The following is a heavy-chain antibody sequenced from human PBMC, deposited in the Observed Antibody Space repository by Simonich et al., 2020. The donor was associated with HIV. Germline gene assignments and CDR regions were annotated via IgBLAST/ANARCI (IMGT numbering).Heavy chain of an antibody. CDR2: INHRGRT. D-gene: IGHD6-25*01. Sequence: QVQLQQWGAGLVKPSETLSLTCAVYGGSFSGYYWTWIRQPPGKGRGWIGEINHRGRTNYNPSRKSRAFIAVEASKNQFSRKLRSVTAADTAVYYCARGAPSVAAAREVWFDPWGQGTLVTVSS. V-gene: IGHV4-34*02. J-gene: IGHJ5*02. CDR1: GGSFSGYY. CDR3: ARGAPSVAAAREVWFDP.